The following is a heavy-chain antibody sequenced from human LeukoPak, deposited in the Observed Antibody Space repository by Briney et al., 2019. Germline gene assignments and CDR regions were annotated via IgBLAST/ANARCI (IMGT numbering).Heavy chain of an antibody. V-gene: IGHV3-30-3*01. CDR3: ARDFSGTSGPLDY. CDR1: GFTFSSYA. CDR2: ISYDGSNK. J-gene: IGHJ4*02. D-gene: IGHD1-14*01. Sequence: GGSLRLSCAASGFTFSSYAMHWVRQAPGKGLEWVAVISYDGSNKYYADSVKGRFTISRDNSKNTLYLQMNSLRAEDTAVYYCARDFSGTSGPLDYWGQGTLVTVSS.